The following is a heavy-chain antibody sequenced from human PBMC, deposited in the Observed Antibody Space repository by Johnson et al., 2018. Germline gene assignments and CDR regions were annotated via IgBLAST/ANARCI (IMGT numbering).Heavy chain of an antibody. V-gene: IGHV3-74*01. Sequence: QPGGSLRLSCTASGLTFSTDWMHWVRQIPGKGLEWVSRLTPDGTDTYYADSVKGRFTLSRDNANNTLFLQMNSLRAEDTAMYYCAREEAAAGNWFFDLWGRGTLVTVSS. CDR2: LTPDGTDT. D-gene: IGHD6-13*01. CDR1: GLTFSTDW. CDR3: AREEAAAGNWFFDL. J-gene: IGHJ2*01.